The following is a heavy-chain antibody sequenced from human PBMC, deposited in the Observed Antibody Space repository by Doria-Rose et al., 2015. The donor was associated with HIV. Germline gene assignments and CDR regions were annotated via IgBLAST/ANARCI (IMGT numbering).Heavy chain of an antibody. D-gene: IGHD3-10*01. CDR1: GASINSGSYH. Sequence: GPGLVKPSQTLSLTCSVSGASINSGSYHWSWIRQPAGQGLEWIGRIYFRGSTYYNPSLTSRATISVDTSENQFSLRLSSVTAADTAVYYCARDGYYGSSYYLDYWGQGTLVTVSS. V-gene: IGHV4-61*02. J-gene: IGHJ4*02. CDR2: IYFRGST. CDR3: ARDGYYGSSYYLDY.